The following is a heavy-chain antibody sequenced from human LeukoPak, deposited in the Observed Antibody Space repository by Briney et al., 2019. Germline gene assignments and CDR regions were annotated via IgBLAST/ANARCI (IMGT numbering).Heavy chain of an antibody. CDR1: GFTFSSYG. D-gene: IGHD6-19*01. J-gene: IGHJ4*02. V-gene: IGHV3-23*01. CDR2: ISGSSGST. Sequence: PGGSLRLSCAASGFTFSSYGMSWVRRAPGKGLEWVSGISGSSGSTYYADSVKGRFTISRDNSKNTLYLQMNSLRAEDTAVYYCARDTPVAVAVFDYWGQGTLVTVSP. CDR3: ARDTPVAVAVFDY.